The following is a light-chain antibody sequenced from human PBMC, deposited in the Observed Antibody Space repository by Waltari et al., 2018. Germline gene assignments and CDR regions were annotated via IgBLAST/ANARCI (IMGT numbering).Light chain of an antibody. CDR3: AAWDDSLNGLYV. CDR1: SSNIGSNT. J-gene: IGLJ1*01. CDR2: SNN. Sequence: QSVLTQPPSASGTPGQRVTISCSGSSSNIGSNTVNWYQQLPGTAPKLLLYSNNQRPSGVPDRFSGSRSGTSGSLAISGLQSDDEADYYCAAWDDSLNGLYVFGTGTKVTVL. V-gene: IGLV1-44*01.